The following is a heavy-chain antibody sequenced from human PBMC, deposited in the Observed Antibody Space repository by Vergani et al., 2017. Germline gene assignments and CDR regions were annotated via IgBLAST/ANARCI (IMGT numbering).Heavy chain of an antibody. V-gene: IGHV3-9*01. Sequence: EVQLVESGGGLVKPGGSLRLSCAASGFTFSSYSMNWVRQAPGKGLEWASGISWNSGSIGYADSVKGRFTISRDNAKNSLYLQMNSLRVEDTALYYCAKGGSSSWYPPFDYWGQGTLVTVSS. CDR1: GFTFSSYS. J-gene: IGHJ4*02. CDR2: ISWNSGSI. D-gene: IGHD6-13*01. CDR3: AKGGSSSWYPPFDY.